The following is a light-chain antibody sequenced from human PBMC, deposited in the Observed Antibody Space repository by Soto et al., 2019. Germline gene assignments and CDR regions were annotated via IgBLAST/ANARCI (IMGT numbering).Light chain of an antibody. Sequence: EIVLTQSPATLSLSPGERATPSCRASQSVSSYLAWYQQRPGQAPRLLIYDASSRATDIPARFSGSGSGTDFTLTISSLEPEDFAVYYCQQRSNWPLTFGGGTKVDI. CDR3: QQRSNWPLT. V-gene: IGKV3-11*01. J-gene: IGKJ4*01. CDR2: DAS. CDR1: QSVSSY.